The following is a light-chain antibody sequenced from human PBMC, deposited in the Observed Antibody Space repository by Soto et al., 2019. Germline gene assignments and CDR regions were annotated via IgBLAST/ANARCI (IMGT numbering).Light chain of an antibody. CDR3: QQYGGSPYT. CDR2: GAS. Sequence: EIVLTQSPGTLSLSPGERATLSCRASQSISSSYLVWYQQKPGQAPRLLIYGASSRATDIPDRFSGSGSGTDFTLTISRLEPEDCAVYYCQQYGGSPYTFGQGTKLKIK. V-gene: IGKV3-20*01. J-gene: IGKJ2*01. CDR1: QSISSSY.